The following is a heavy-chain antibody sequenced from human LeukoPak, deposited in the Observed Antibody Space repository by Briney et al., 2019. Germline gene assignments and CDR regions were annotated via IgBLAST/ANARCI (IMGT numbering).Heavy chain of an antibody. V-gene: IGHV6-1*01. Sequence: SQTLSLTCAISGDSVSSNSAAWNWIRQSPSRGLEWLGRTYYRSKWYNDYAVSVKSRITINPDTSKNQFSLQLNSVTPEDTAVYYCARGVWMQLWLTVDYFDYWGQGTLVTVSS. J-gene: IGHJ4*02. D-gene: IGHD5-18*01. CDR3: ARGVWMQLWLTVDYFDY. CDR2: TYYRSKWYN. CDR1: GDSVSSNSAA.